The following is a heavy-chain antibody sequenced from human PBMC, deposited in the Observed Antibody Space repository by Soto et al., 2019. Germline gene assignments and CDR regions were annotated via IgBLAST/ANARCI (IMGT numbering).Heavy chain of an antibody. J-gene: IGHJ5*02. CDR3: ARQMAPRKYNWFDP. CDR1: GYSFTSYW. V-gene: IGHV5-10-1*04. Sequence: GESLKISCKGFGYSFTSYWISWVRQMPGKGLEWMGRIDPSDSYTNYSPSFQGQVTISADKSISTAYLQWSSLKASDTAMYYCARQMAPRKYNWFDPWGQGTLVTVSS. CDR2: IDPSDSYT.